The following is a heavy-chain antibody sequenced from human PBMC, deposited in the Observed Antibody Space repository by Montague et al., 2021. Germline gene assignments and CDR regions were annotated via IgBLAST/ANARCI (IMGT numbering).Heavy chain of an antibody. V-gene: IGHV3-23*01. CDR1: GFTFSNYG. Sequence: SLRLSCAASGFTFSNYGMSWVRQAPGKGLEWVSSITGSGATTYYADSVKGRFTISRDNSENTLYLQMNNLRAEGTALYYCARGRGVSSGLGQLDPWGQGTLVTVSS. J-gene: IGHJ5*02. D-gene: IGHD3-22*01. CDR2: ITGSGATT. CDR3: ARGRGVSSGLGQLDP.